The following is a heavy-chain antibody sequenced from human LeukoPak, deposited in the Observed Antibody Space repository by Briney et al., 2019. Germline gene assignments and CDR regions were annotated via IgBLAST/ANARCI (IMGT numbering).Heavy chain of an antibody. D-gene: IGHD1-26*01. CDR1: GGSISSYY. J-gene: IGHJ4*02. Sequence: KPSETLSLTCTVSGGSISSYYWSWIRQPPGKGLEWIGYIYYSGSTNYNPSLKSRVTISVDTSKNQFSLKLCSVTAADTAVYYCARPSFGAWDLWGQGTLVTVSS. V-gene: IGHV4-59*01. CDR2: IYYSGST. CDR3: ARPSFGAWDL.